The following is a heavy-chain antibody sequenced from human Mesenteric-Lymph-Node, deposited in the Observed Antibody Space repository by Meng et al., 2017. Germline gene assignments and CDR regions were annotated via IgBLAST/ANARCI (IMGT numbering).Heavy chain of an antibody. CDR1: GFTFSSYW. V-gene: IGHV3-7*01. J-gene: IGHJ6*02. CDR3: ARDYVWGSFVAYYYYGMDV. CDR2: IKQDGSEK. D-gene: IGHD3-16*01. Sequence: GESLKISCAASGFTFSSYWMSWVRQAPGKGLEWVANIKQDGSEKYDVDSVKGRFTISRDNAKNSLYLQMNSLRAEDTAVYYCARDYVWGSFVAYYYYGMDVWGQGTTVTVSS.